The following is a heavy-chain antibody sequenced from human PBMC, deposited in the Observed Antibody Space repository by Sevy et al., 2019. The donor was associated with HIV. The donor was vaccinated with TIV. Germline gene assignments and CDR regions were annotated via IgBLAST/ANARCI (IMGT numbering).Heavy chain of an antibody. V-gene: IGHV3-73*01. Sequence: GGSLRLSCAASGFTFSGSAMHWVRQASGKGLEWVGRIRSKANSYATAYAASVKGRFTISRDDSKNTAYLQMNSLKTEDTAVYYCTRASGSYSGYYYYGMDVWGQWTTVTVSS. J-gene: IGHJ6*02. CDR3: TRASGSYSGYYYYGMDV. D-gene: IGHD1-26*01. CDR1: GFTFSGSA. CDR2: IRSKANSYAT.